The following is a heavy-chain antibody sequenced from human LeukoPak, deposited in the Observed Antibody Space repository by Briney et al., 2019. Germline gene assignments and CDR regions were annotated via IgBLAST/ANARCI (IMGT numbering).Heavy chain of an antibody. V-gene: IGHV4-31*03. CDR2: IYYSGST. Sequence: SETLSLTCTVSGGSISSGGYYWSWIRQHPGKGLEWIGYIYYSGSTYYNPSLKSRVTISVDTSKNQFSLKLSSVTAADTAVYYCTRHAKEMATISDYWGQGTLVTVSS. CDR1: GGSISSGGYY. CDR3: TRHAKEMATISDY. J-gene: IGHJ4*02. D-gene: IGHD5-24*01.